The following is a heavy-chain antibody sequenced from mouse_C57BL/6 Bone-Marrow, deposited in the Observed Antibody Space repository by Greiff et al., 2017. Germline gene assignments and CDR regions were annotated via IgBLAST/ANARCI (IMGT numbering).Heavy chain of an antibody. J-gene: IGHJ3*01. Sequence: VQLQQSGAELARPGASVKLSCKASGYTFTSYGISWVKQRTGQGLEWIGEIYPRSGNTYYNEKFKGKATLTADKSSSTAYMELRSLTSEDSAVYFCAIYYYGRGAWFAYWGQGTLVTVSA. CDR3: AIYYYGRGAWFAY. CDR1: GYTFTSYG. CDR2: IYPRSGNT. V-gene: IGHV1-81*01. D-gene: IGHD1-1*01.